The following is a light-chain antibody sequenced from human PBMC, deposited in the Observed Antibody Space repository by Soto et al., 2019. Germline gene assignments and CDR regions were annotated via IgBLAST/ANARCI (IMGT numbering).Light chain of an antibody. CDR2: AAS. Sequence: DIEMTQSPSSLSAAVGDRVTITCRASQSISSYLNCYQQKPGNDPNLLIYAASTLQSGVPPRFSAYGSETDFTLTISNLQAEDFATYYCQQSYTSPRTFGQGTKVQVK. CDR3: QQSYTSPRT. J-gene: IGKJ1*01. CDR1: QSISSY. V-gene: IGKV1-39*01.